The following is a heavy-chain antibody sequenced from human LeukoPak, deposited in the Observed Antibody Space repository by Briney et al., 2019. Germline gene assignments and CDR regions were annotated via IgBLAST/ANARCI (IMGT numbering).Heavy chain of an antibody. CDR2: IYTSGST. CDR3: ARARGSYVSYFDY. Sequence: SGTLSLTCTVSGGSISSGSYYWSWIRQPAGKGLEWIGRIYTSGSTNYNPSLKSRVTISVDTSKNQFSLKLSSVTAADTAVYYCARARGSYVSYFDYWGQGTLVTVSS. CDR1: GGSISSGSYY. J-gene: IGHJ4*02. V-gene: IGHV4-61*02. D-gene: IGHD1-26*01.